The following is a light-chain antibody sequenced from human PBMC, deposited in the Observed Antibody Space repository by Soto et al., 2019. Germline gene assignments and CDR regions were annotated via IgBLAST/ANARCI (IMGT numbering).Light chain of an antibody. CDR2: LGS. CDR3: MQSLQTPYT. J-gene: IGKJ2*01. V-gene: IGKV2-28*01. CDR1: QSLLHSNGYNY. Sequence: DIVMTQSPLSLPVTPGEPASISCKSSQSLLHSNGYNYLDWYLQKPGQSPQLLIYLGSNRASGVPDRFSGRGSGTDFTLKISRVEAEDLGVYYCMQSLQTPYTFGQGTKLEIK.